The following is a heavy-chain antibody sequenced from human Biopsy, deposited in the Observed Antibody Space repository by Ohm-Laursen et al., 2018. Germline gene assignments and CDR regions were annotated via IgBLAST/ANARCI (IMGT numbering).Heavy chain of an antibody. J-gene: IGHJ4*02. CDR1: GFSVSSYD. Sequence: LRLSCTASGFSVSSYDMNWIRQSPGKGLEWIGFIYYTGHTNYNPSLKSRATISVDTSKNQFSLKVISVTAADTAVYYCARLTGDPSYWGQGILVTVSS. CDR3: ARLTGDPSY. D-gene: IGHD7-27*01. CDR2: IYYTGHT. V-gene: IGHV4-59*02.